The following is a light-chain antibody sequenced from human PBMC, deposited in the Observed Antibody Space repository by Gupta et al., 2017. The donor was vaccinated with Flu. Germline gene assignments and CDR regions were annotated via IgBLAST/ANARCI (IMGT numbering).Light chain of an antibody. CDR3: QQYNTYPWT. J-gene: IGKJ1*01. CDR1: QSFSTW. V-gene: IGKV1-5*03. CDR2: KAS. Sequence: DIQMTQSPSTLSASVGDTVTITCRASQSFSTWLAWYQQKPGKAPKLLIYKASSSETGVPSRFSGSGSGTDFTLTISSLQPDDFATYYCQQYNTYPWTFGQGTKVE.